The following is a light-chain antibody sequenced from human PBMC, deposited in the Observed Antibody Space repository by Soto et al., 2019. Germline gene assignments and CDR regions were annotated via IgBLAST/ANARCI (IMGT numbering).Light chain of an antibody. CDR3: QHYNAFPWP. V-gene: IGKV1-5*01. CDR2: DAS. CDR1: QSVSNW. J-gene: IGKJ1*01. Sequence: DIQMTQSPSTLSASVGDRVTITCRASQSVSNWLAWYQQKRGKAPELLIYDASSLESGVPSRFSGSGSGTEFTLTIGGLQPDDFATYYCQHYNAFPWPFGQGTKVDIK.